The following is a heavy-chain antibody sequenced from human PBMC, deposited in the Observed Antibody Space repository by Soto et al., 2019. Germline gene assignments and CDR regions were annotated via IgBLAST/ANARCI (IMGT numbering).Heavy chain of an antibody. Sequence: QVQLQESGPGLVKPSQTLSLTCTVSGGSISSGGYYWSWIRQHPGKGLEWIGYIYYSGSTYYNPSLKSRVTISVDTSKNQFSLKLSSVTAADTAVYYCARGRITMVRGVITRNMVYIDYWGQGTLVTVSS. D-gene: IGHD3-10*01. CDR1: GGSISSGGYY. CDR3: ARGRITMVRGVITRNMVYIDY. V-gene: IGHV4-31*03. CDR2: IYYSGST. J-gene: IGHJ4*02.